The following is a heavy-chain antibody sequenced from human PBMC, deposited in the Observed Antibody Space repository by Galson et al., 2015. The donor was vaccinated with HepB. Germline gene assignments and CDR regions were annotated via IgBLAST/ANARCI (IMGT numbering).Heavy chain of an antibody. J-gene: IGHJ4*02. CDR1: GFTFSNYW. V-gene: IGHV3-7*03. CDR2: IRQEGSEK. Sequence: SLRLSCAASGFTFSNYWMSWVRQAPGKGLEWVANIRQEGSEKYYVDSVEGRFTISRDNAKNSLYLQMNSLRTEDTAVYYCARRFCSGGSCGRYFDYWGQGTLFTVSS. CDR3: ARRFCSGGSCGRYFDY. D-gene: IGHD2-15*01.